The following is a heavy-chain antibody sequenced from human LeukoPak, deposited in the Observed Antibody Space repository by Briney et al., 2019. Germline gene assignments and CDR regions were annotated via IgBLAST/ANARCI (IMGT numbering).Heavy chain of an antibody. CDR1: GFTFSFFA. D-gene: IGHD3-10*01. J-gene: IGHJ6*02. CDR2: ITDISNYI. CDR3: ARDVRGSGSYPTYYYSGMDV. Sequence: GGSLRLSCAASGFTFSFFAMSWVRQAPGKGLEWVSSITDISNYIYYADSVKGRFTISRDNAENSLSLQMNSLTAEDTAVYYCARDVRGSGSYPTYYYSGMDVWGQGTTVTVSS. V-gene: IGHV3-21*01.